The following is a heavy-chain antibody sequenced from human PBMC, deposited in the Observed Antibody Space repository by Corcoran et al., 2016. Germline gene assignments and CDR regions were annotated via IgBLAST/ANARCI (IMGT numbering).Heavy chain of an antibody. Sequence: QVQLQQWGAGLLKPSETLSLTCAVYGGSFSGYYWSWIRQPPGKGLEWIGEINHSGSTNYNPSLKSRVTISVDTSKNQFSLKLSSVTAADTAVYYCARGHVGVSSGYYAGWFDPWGQGTLVTVSS. CDR3: ARGHVGVSSGYYAGWFDP. J-gene: IGHJ5*02. CDR2: INHSGST. V-gene: IGHV4-34*01. CDR1: GGSFSGYY. D-gene: IGHD3-22*01.